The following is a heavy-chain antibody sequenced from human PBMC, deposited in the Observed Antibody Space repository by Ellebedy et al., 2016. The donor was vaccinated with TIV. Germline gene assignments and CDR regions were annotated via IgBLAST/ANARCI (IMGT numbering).Heavy chain of an antibody. CDR3: VRDRNYPNDVFDI. J-gene: IGHJ3*02. Sequence: GGSLRLSXAASGFTFGSFAMAWVRQAPGRGPEWVSTITADGRTTWYAASVRGRFTISRDNSKSTLSLQMNGLRVEDTAPYFCVRDRNYPNDVFDIWGQGTMVAVSP. CDR1: GFTFGSFA. V-gene: IGHV3-23*01. CDR2: ITADGRTT. D-gene: IGHD5-24*01.